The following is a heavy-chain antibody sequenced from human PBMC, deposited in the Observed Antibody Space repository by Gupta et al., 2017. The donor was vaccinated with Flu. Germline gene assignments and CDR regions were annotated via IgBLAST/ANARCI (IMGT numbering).Heavy chain of an antibody. CDR3: ARDTNNWPRD. V-gene: IGHV1-69*01. CDR2: IIPIFGPP. J-gene: IGHJ4*02. D-gene: IGHD1-1*01. Sequence: QVQLVXXGAEVKKPGSSVKVSCKASXGXLTXXPFTWGLQAPGQGREWMGGIIPIFGPPNYSQKVQGRVTITADESTSTVYMEMSSLRSEDTAVYYWARDTNNWPRDWGQGTLVTVSS. CDR1: XGXLTXXP.